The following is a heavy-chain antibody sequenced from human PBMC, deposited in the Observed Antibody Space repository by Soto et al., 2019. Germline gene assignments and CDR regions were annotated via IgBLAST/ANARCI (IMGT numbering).Heavy chain of an antibody. CDR3: ARLDRYCSGGSCYSGDKYYFDY. CDR2: INHSGST. CDR1: GGSFSGYY. Sequence: QVQLQQWGAGLLKPSETLSLTCAVYGGSFSGYYWSWIRQPPGKGLEWIGEINHSGSTNYNPSLKGRVTISVDTSKNQFSLKLSSVTAADTAVYYCARLDRYCSGGSCYSGDKYYFDYWGQGTLVTVSS. V-gene: IGHV4-34*01. J-gene: IGHJ4*02. D-gene: IGHD2-15*01.